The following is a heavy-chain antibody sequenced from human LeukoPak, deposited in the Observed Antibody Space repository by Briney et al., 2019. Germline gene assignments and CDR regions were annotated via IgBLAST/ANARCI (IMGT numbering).Heavy chain of an antibody. D-gene: IGHD3-16*02. J-gene: IGHJ1*01. CDR3: ARGLLTFGGVIGGPQALEYFQH. CDR2: ISAYNGKT. V-gene: IGHV1-18*01. CDR1: GYTFTSYA. Sequence: GASVKVSCKASGYTFTSYAMHWVRQAPGQGLEWMGWISAYNGKTNYAQKLQGRVTMTTDTSTSTAYMELRSLRSDDTAVYYCARGLLTFGGVIGGPQALEYFQHWGQGTLVTVSS.